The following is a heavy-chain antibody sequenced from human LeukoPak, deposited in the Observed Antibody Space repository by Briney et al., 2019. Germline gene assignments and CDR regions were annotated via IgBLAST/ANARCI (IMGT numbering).Heavy chain of an antibody. Sequence: SETLSLTCTVSGGSISSYYWSWIRQPPGKGLEWIGYIYYSGSTNYNPSLKSRVTISVDTSKNQFSLQLSSVTAADTAVYFCAKDYGDYPLTFDYWGQGTLVTVSS. V-gene: IGHV4-59*12. CDR3: AKDYGDYPLTFDY. J-gene: IGHJ4*02. CDR1: GGSISSYY. D-gene: IGHD4-17*01. CDR2: IYYSGST.